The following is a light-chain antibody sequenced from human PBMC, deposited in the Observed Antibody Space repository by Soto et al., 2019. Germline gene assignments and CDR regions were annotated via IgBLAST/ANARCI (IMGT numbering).Light chain of an antibody. CDR1: AANIGINT. Sequence: QSVLTQPPSASGAPGHRVTISCSGSAANIGINTVNWYQQLPGTAPKLLMYSNNQRPSGVPDRFSGSKSGTSASLAISGLQSEDEADYYCAAWDDGLNGWVFGGGTKLTVL. CDR2: SNN. CDR3: AAWDDGLNGWV. J-gene: IGLJ3*02. V-gene: IGLV1-44*01.